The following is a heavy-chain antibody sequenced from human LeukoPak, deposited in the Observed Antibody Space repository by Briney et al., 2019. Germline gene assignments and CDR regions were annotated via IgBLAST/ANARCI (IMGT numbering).Heavy chain of an antibody. V-gene: IGHV3-23*01. Sequence: GGSLRLSCAASGFTFSSYAMSWVRQAPGKGLEWVSAISGSGGSTYYADSVKGRFTISRDNSKNTLYPQMNSLRAEDTAVYYCAKDPPYSSDHRAEYFQHWGQGTLVTVSS. CDR3: AKDPPYSSDHRAEYFQH. CDR1: GFTFSSYA. CDR2: ISGSGGST. J-gene: IGHJ1*01. D-gene: IGHD6-19*01.